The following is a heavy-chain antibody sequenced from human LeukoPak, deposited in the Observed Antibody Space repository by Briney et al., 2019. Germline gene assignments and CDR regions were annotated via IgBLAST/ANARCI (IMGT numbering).Heavy chain of an antibody. CDR3: ARLDTAMVVFDY. Sequence: TLSLTCAVSGGSXSSGGYSWSWIRQPPGKGLEWIGYIYHSGSTYYNPSLKSRVTISVDRSKNQFSLKLSSVTAADTAVYYCARLDTAMVVFDYWGQGTLVTVSS. D-gene: IGHD5-18*01. CDR2: IYHSGST. V-gene: IGHV4-30-2*01. J-gene: IGHJ4*02. CDR1: GGSXSSGGYS.